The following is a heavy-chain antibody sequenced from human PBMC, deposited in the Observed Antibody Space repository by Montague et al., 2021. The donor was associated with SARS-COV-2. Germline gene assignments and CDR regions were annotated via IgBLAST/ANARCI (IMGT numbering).Heavy chain of an antibody. J-gene: IGHJ4*02. D-gene: IGHD3-22*01. CDR1: GGSISNGGYY. Sequence: TLSLTCTVSGGSISNGGYYCSWIRQHPGKGLEWIGYMYDSGSTYYNPSLTSRVTMSLDTSKNQFSLKLSSVTAADTAVYYCARGRDGYYHRSALFDYWGQGTLVTVSS. CDR3: ARGRDGYYHRSALFDY. CDR2: MYDSGST. V-gene: IGHV4-31*03.